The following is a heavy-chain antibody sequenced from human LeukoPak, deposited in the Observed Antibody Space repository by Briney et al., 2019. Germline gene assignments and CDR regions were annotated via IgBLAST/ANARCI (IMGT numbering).Heavy chain of an antibody. D-gene: IGHD6-19*01. CDR2: IYYTGNT. CDR1: GGSIGSSSYY. V-gene: IGHV4-39*07. CDR3: ARGVVVLNTKLGGWEY. Sequence: SETLSLTCTVSGGSIGSSSYYWGWTRQPPGKTLEWIGTIYYTGNTYYNPSLKSRLTISIDTSRNQFSLRLTSVTAADTALYFCARGVVVLNTKLGGWEYWGPRTLVTVSS. J-gene: IGHJ4*02.